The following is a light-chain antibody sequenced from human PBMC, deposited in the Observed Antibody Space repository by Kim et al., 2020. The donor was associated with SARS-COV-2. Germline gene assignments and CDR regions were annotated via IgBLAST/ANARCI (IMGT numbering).Light chain of an antibody. Sequence: ALGQTVWIACRGDVLRSYYATWYQQKPGQAPRVVIYDKNNRPSGIPDRFSGSSSGNTASLTITGTQAGDEADYYCNSRGSNDDVVFGGGTQLTVL. CDR2: DKN. J-gene: IGLJ2*01. CDR1: VLRSYY. CDR3: NSRGSNDDVV. V-gene: IGLV3-19*01.